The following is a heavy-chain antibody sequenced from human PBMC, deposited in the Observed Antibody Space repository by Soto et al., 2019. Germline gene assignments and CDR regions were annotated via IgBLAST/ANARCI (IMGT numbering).Heavy chain of an antibody. Sequence: PSVKVSCKASGGTFSSYAISWVRQAPGQGLEWMGGIIPIFGTANYAQKFQDRVTITADESTSTAYMELSSLRSEDTAVYYCASGSSSWYRNWFDPWGQGTLVTVSS. CDR1: GGTFSSYA. CDR3: ASGSSSWYRNWFDP. V-gene: IGHV1-69*13. J-gene: IGHJ5*02. CDR2: IIPIFGTA. D-gene: IGHD6-13*01.